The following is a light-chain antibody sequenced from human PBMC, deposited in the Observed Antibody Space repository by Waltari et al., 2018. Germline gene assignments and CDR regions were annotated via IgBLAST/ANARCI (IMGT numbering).Light chain of an antibody. CDR1: QSISDY. J-gene: IGKJ1*01. CDR3: QHYSGFSYRT. V-gene: IGKV1-5*01. Sequence: DIQMTQSPSTLSPSVGDTVTIPCRANQSISDYLAWYQQKPGKAPKLLIYDASTLKNGVPSRFSGSVSGTEFTLTISSLQPDDFATYYCQHYSGFSYRTFGQGTKVDIK. CDR2: DAS.